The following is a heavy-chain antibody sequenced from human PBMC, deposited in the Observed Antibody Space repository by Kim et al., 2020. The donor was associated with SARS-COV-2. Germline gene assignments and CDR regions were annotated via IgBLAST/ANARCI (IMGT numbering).Heavy chain of an antibody. CDR2: IRSTDKGGTT. CDR1: GFTFADYA. V-gene: IGHV3-49*04. D-gene: IGHD3-22*01. CDR3: SRDWYYFDGSDYFYLPDT. Sequence: GGSLRLSCSTAGFTFADYAVSWVRQAPGKGLEWVGFIRSTDKGGTTDYAASVKGRFTISRDDSRSTAYLDMSSLRIEDTATYYCSRDWYYFDGSDYFYLPDTWGQGTLVTVSA. J-gene: IGHJ5*02.